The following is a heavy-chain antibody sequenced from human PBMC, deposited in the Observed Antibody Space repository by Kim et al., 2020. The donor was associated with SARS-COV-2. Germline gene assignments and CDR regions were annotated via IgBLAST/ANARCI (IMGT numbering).Heavy chain of an antibody. D-gene: IGHD3-16*02. V-gene: IGHV4-39*01. CDR3: ARQAEVEYYVWGSYRSDY. Sequence: SETLSLTCTVSGGSISSSSYYWGWIRQPPGKGLEWIGSIYYSGSTYYNPSLKSRVTISVDTSKNQFSLKLSSVTAADTAVYYCARQAEVEYYVWGSYRSDYWGQGTLVTVSS. CDR1: GGSISSSSYY. J-gene: IGHJ4*02. CDR2: IYYSGST.